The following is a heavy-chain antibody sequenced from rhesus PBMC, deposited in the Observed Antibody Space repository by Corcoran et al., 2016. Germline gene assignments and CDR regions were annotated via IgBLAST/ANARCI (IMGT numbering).Heavy chain of an antibody. D-gene: IGHD4-29*01. CDR1: GFTFSNYW. CDR2: INRGGDKT. Sequence: EVQLVESGGGLAKPGGSLRLSCAASGFTFSNYWMNWVRQTPGKGLEGSSHINRGGDKTYYADSVKGRFTISRDNSKKMLSLQMNSLRAEDTAMYYCSKEHGSSYGDFDCWGQGVLVTVSS. V-gene: IGHV3S42*01. CDR3: SKEHGSSYGDFDC. J-gene: IGHJ4*01.